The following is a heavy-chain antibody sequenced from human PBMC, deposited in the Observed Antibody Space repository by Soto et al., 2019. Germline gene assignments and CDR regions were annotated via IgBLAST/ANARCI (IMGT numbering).Heavy chain of an antibody. CDR2: IYHSGST. Sequence: SETLSLTCAVSGGSISSGGYSWSWIRQPPGKGLEWIGYIYHSGSTYYNPSLKSRVTISVDRSKNQFSLKLSSVTAADTAVYYCARGGGFGVVIPPFDYWGQGTLVTVSS. J-gene: IGHJ4*02. CDR3: ARGGGFGVVIPPFDY. CDR1: GGSISSGGYS. V-gene: IGHV4-30-2*01. D-gene: IGHD3-3*01.